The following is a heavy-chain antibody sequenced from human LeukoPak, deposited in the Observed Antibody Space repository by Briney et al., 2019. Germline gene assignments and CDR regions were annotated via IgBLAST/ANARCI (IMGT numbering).Heavy chain of an antibody. J-gene: IGHJ4*02. Sequence: SETLSLTCTVSGGSISSSSYYWGWIRQPPGKGLEWIGSIYYSGSTYYNPSLKSRVTISVDTSKNQFSLKLSSVTAADTAVYYCPRHAPSYFDYWGQGTLVTVSS. CDR1: GGSISSSSYY. V-gene: IGHV4-39*01. CDR2: IYYSGST. CDR3: PRHAPSYFDY.